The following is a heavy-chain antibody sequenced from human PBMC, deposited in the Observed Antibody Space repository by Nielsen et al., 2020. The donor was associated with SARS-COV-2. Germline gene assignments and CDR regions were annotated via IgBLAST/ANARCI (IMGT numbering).Heavy chain of an antibody. CDR3: ARGDSSGYYLLNYYYGMDV. D-gene: IGHD3-22*01. CDR2: FDPEDGET. CDR1: GYTLTELS. Sequence: ASVKVSCKVSGYTLTELSMHWVRQAPGKGLEWMGGFDPEDGETIYAQKFQGRVTMTEDTSTDTAYMELSSLRSEDTAVYYCARGDSSGYYLLNYYYGMDVWGQGTTVTVSS. J-gene: IGHJ6*02. V-gene: IGHV1-24*01.